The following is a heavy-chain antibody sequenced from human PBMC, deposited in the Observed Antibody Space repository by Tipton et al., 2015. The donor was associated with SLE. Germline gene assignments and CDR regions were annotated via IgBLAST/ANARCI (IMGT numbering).Heavy chain of an antibody. CDR2: INHSGST. J-gene: IGHJ6*03. Sequence: GLVKPSETLSLTCAVYGGSFSGFFWNWIRQPPGKGLEWIGEINHSGSTNYNPSLKSRVTMSVDTSKNQFSLKLSSVTAADTAVYYCAARTGDVLYYYYMDVWGKGTTVTVSS. V-gene: IGHV4-34*01. CDR1: GGSFSGFF. D-gene: IGHD7-27*01. CDR3: AARTGDVLYYYYMDV.